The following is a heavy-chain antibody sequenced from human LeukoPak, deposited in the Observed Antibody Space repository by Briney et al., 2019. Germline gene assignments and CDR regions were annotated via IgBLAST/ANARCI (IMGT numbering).Heavy chain of an antibody. J-gene: IGHJ3*02. D-gene: IGHD3-10*01. CDR3: ASDILGTRYAFDI. CDR2: ISSSSSYI. CDR1: GFTFSSYS. V-gene: IGHV3-21*01. Sequence: PGGSLRLSCAASGFTFSSYSMNWVRQAPGKGLEWVSSISSSSSYIYYADSVKGRFTISRDNAKNSLYLQMNSLRAEDTAVYYCASDILGTRYAFDIWGQGTMVTVSS.